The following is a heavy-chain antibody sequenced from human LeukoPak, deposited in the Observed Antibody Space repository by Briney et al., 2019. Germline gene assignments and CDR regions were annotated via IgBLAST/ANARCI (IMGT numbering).Heavy chain of an antibody. CDR3: AKYSAAGNSNYYYGMDV. CDR1: GFTFSSYS. V-gene: IGHV3-23*01. CDR2: ISGSGAST. Sequence: PGGSLRLSCAASGFTFSSYSMNWVRQAPGEGLEWVSAISGSGASTYYADSVKGRFTISSDNPKNTLYLQMNSLRAEDTAVYYCAKYSAAGNSNYYYGMDVWGQGTTVTVSS. D-gene: IGHD6-13*01. J-gene: IGHJ6*02.